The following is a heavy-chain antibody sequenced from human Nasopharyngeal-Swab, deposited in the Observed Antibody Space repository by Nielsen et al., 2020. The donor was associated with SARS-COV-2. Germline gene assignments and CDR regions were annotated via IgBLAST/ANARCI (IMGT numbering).Heavy chain of an antibody. J-gene: IGHJ3*02. CDR2: IYPGDSDA. D-gene: IGHD1-1*01. CDR1: GYSFTRNW. CDR3: ARQQIIGTTAPLGPFEI. V-gene: IGHV5-51*01. Sequence: GESLKISCKGSGYSFTRNWIGWVRQMPGKGLEWMGIIYPGDSDARYSPSFLGQVTISADKSINTAYLQWSSLKASDTAMYYCARQQIIGTTAPLGPFEIWSQGTMVTVSS.